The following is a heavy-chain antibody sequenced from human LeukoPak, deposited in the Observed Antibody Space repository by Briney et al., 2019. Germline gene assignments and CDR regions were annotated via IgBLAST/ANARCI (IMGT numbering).Heavy chain of an antibody. CDR2: ISYDGSNK. CDR1: GFTFSSYG. J-gene: IGHJ4*02. CDR3: AKDRRALYSIAAAGTFDY. Sequence: GRSLRLSCAASGFTFSSYGMHWVRQAPGKGLEWVAVISYDGSNKYYADSVKGRFTISGDNSKNTLYLQMNSLRAEDTAVYYCAKDRRALYSIAAAGTFDYWGQGTLVTVSS. V-gene: IGHV3-30*18. D-gene: IGHD6-13*01.